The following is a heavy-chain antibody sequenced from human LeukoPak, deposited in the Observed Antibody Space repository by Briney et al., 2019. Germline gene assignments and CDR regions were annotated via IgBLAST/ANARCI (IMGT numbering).Heavy chain of an antibody. V-gene: IGHV4-31*03. CDR2: IYYSGTT. CDR3: AREMDYYDTGGYYLQWFDP. D-gene: IGHD3-22*01. Sequence: PSETLSLTCTVSGGSISSGGYYWSWIRQHPGKGLEWIGYIYYSGTTSYNPSLKSRVSISFDTSKNQFFLKLNSVTAADTAVYYCAREMDYYDTGGYYLQWFDPWGQGTLVTVSS. CDR1: GGSISSGGYY. J-gene: IGHJ5*02.